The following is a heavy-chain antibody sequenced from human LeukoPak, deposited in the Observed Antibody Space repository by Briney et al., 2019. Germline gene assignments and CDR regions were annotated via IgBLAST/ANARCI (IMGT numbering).Heavy chain of an antibody. CDR2: ISSNGSST. V-gene: IGHV3-64*04. J-gene: IGHJ4*02. D-gene: IGHD1-26*01. CDR3: AREGIVGGTGGY. CDR1: GFTFSSYA. Sequence: GGSLRLSCPASGFTFSSYAMHWVRQAPGKGLEYVSAISSNGSSTNYADSVKGRFTISRDNAKNTLYLQMNSLRAEDTAVYYCAREGIVGGTGGYWGQGTLVTVSS.